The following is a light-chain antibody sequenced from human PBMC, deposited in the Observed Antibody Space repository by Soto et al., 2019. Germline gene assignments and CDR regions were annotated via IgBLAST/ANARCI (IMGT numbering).Light chain of an antibody. CDR3: SSYTSSSTL. V-gene: IGLV2-14*01. CDR1: SSDFGAYNY. Sequence: QSALTQPASVSGSPGQSITISCTGTSSDFGAYNYVSWYQQRPGKAPKLIIYDVNNRPSGVSNRFSGSKSGNTASLTISGLQAEDEADYYCSSYTSSSTLFGGGTKLTVL. CDR2: DVN. J-gene: IGLJ2*01.